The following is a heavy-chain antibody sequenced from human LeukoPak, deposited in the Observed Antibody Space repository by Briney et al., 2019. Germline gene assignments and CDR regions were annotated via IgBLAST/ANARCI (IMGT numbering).Heavy chain of an antibody. Sequence: SETLSLTSTVSSGSISSYYWSWIRQPPGKGLEWIGYIYYTGSTNYNPSLKSRVTISVDTSKNQFSLNLSSVTAADTAVYYCARHGPYLGRLGWFDPWGQGTLVTVSS. V-gene: IGHV4-59*08. CDR3: ARHGPYLGRLGWFDP. CDR2: IYYTGST. J-gene: IGHJ5*02. CDR1: SGSISSYY. D-gene: IGHD1-26*01.